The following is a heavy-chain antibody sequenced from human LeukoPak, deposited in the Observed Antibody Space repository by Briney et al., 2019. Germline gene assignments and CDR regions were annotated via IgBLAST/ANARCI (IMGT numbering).Heavy chain of an antibody. CDR1: GYTFIRYG. D-gene: IGHD1-26*01. CDR3: AREESIGRYQFLHDS. Sequence: GPSVKVSCKTSGYTFIRYGITWVRQAPGQGLEWMAWISPYNGNTKYVQNLQGRLTITTDTSTSTAYMELRSLTSDDTAVYFCAREESIGRYQFLHDSWGQGTLVTVSS. CDR2: ISPYNGNT. J-gene: IGHJ4*02. V-gene: IGHV1-18*01.